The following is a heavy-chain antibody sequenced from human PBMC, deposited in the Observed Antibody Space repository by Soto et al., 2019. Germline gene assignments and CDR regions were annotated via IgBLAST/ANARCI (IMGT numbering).Heavy chain of an antibody. Sequence: PSETLSLTCTVSGGSISSYYSSCIRQPPGKGLEWIGYIYYSGSTNYNPSLKSRVTISVDTSKNQFSLKLSSVTAADTAVYYCAMIAAAGTDFDYWGQGTLVTVSS. J-gene: IGHJ4*02. CDR1: GGSISSYY. D-gene: IGHD6-13*01. CDR3: AMIAAAGTDFDY. CDR2: IYYSGST. V-gene: IGHV4-59*08.